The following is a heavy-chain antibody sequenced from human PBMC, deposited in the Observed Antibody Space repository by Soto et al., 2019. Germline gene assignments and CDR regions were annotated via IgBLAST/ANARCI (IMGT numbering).Heavy chain of an antibody. V-gene: IGHV2-5*02. CDR3: AHGSCSSADCYPNPYLDY. Sequence: GLDLEWLALIYWDDDERYRPSLKSGLTSSKDTSKNQVVLTMTNVDPVDTATYYCAHGSCSSADCYPNPYLDYWGQGILVTVSS. D-gene: IGHD2-2*01. J-gene: IGHJ4*02. CDR2: IYWDDDE.